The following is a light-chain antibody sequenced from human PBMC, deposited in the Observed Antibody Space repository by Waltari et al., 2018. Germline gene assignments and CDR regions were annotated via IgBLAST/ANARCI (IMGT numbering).Light chain of an antibody. J-gene: IGKJ3*01. CDR3: QQSYSTLFT. CDR2: AAS. CDR1: QSISSY. V-gene: IGKV1-39*01. Sequence: DIQMTQSPSSLTASVGDRVTITCRASQSISSYLTWYLQKPGKAPKLLIYAASSLQSGVPSRFSGSGSGTDFTLTISSLQPEYFATYYCQQSYSTLFTFGPGTKVDIK.